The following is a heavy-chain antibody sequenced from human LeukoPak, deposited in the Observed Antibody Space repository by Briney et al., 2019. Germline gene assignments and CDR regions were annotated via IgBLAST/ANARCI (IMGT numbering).Heavy chain of an antibody. V-gene: IGHV3-66*01. D-gene: IGHD3-10*01. J-gene: IGHJ4*02. CDR2: IYTSGRS. CDR3: ARDRVYGSGIRT. Sequence: GGSLKLSCAASGFNVSDDYMTWVRQAPGKGLEWVSVIYTSGRSDYVDSVKGRFNISRDNTKNTVYLQMNSLTVEDTAAYYCARDRVYGSGIRTWGQGTLVTVSS. CDR1: GFNVSDDY.